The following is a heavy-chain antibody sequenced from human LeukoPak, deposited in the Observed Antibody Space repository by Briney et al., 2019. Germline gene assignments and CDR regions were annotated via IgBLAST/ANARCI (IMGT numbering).Heavy chain of an antibody. CDR3: AREPDIVSTIFDY. CDR1: RFTFSSYS. CDR2: ISSSSTYI. D-gene: IGHD5/OR15-5a*01. V-gene: IGHV3-21*01. Sequence: GGSLRLSCATYRFTFSSYSMNWVRQAPGKGLEWVSSISSSSTYIYYADSVKGRFTISRDNAKKSLYLQMNSLRAEDTAVYYCAREPDIVSTIFDYWGQGTLVTVSS. J-gene: IGHJ4*02.